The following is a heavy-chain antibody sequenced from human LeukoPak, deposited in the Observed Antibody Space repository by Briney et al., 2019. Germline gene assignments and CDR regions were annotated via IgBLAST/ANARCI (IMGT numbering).Heavy chain of an antibody. CDR1: GFNFRLYA. Sequence: GGSLRLSCAASGFNFRLYAMHWVRQAPGKGLEWVSVISSDGTNENYADSVKGRFTTSRDNSKNTLFPQIHSLRADDTAVYFCARAAYISAVNYFDHWGQGTLVTVSS. V-gene: IGHV3-30*04. CDR2: ISSDGTNE. J-gene: IGHJ4*02. D-gene: IGHD6-13*01. CDR3: ARAAYISAVNYFDH.